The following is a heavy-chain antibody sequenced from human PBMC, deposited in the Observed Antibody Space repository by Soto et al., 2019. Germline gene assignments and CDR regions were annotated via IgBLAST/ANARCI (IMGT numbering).Heavy chain of an antibody. J-gene: IGHJ4*02. D-gene: IGHD1-1*01. V-gene: IGHV4-31*03. Sequence: QVQLQESGPGLVKPSQTLSLTCTVSGGSISSGGYYWSWIRQHPGKGLGWIGYIYYSGSTYYNPSLKSRVTISVDTSKNQFSLKLSSVTAADTAVYYCARDTTGTTSIDYWGQGTLVTVSS. CDR2: IYYSGST. CDR3: ARDTTGTTSIDY. CDR1: GGSISSGGYY.